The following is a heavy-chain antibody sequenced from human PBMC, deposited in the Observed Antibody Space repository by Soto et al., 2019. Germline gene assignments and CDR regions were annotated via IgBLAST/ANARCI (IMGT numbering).Heavy chain of an antibody. J-gene: IGHJ6*02. Sequence: PGGSLRLSCAASGFTVSSNYMSWVRQAPGKGLEWVSVIYSGGSTYYADSVKGRFTISRDNSKNTLYLQMNSLRAEDTAVYYCARDYYGSGPIPTDYYYGMDVWGQGTTVTVSS. CDR2: IYSGGST. CDR1: GFTVSSNY. D-gene: IGHD3-10*01. CDR3: ARDYYGSGPIPTDYYYGMDV. V-gene: IGHV3-66*01.